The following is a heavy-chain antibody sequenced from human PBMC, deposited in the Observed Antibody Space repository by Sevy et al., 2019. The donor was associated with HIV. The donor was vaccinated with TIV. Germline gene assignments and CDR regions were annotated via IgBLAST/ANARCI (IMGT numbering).Heavy chain of an antibody. CDR3: ARRAPYCSSTSCSRQYYFDY. CDR1: GYTLTELS. Sequence: ASVKVSCKVSGYTLTELSMHWVRQAPGKGLEWMGGFDPEDGETIYAQKFQGRVTMTEDKSTDTAYMELSSLRSEDTAVYYCARRAPYCSSTSCSRQYYFDYWGQGTLVTVSS. J-gene: IGHJ4*02. V-gene: IGHV1-24*01. CDR2: FDPEDGET. D-gene: IGHD2-2*01.